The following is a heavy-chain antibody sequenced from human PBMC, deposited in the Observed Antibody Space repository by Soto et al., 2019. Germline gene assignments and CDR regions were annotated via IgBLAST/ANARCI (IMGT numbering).Heavy chain of an antibody. CDR1: GGTFSSYA. CDR3: AREDPHDYGSGRDYGMDV. J-gene: IGHJ6*02. V-gene: IGHV1-69*12. D-gene: IGHD3-10*01. Sequence: QVQLVQSGAEVKKPGSSVKVSCKASGGTFSSYAISWVRQAPGQGLEWMGGIIPIFGTANYAQKFQGRVTITADESTSTAYMERSSLRSEDTAVYYCAREDPHDYGSGRDYGMDVWGQGTTVTVSS. CDR2: IIPIFGTA.